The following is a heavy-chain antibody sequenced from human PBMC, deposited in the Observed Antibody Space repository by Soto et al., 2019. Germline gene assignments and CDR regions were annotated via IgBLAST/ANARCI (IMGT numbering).Heavy chain of an antibody. J-gene: IGHJ4*02. V-gene: IGHV4-39*01. CDR1: GGSVSSSSYY. CDR3: ARRRIVVATDFDF. Sequence: SETLSLTCTVSGGSVSSSSYYWGWIRQPPGKGLEWIGHIFHTGSTYSNPSLKSRVTMSVDTSKNQFSLSLSSVTATDTAVYYCARRRIVVATDFDFWGQGTLVTVSS. CDR2: IFHTGST. D-gene: IGHD1-26*01.